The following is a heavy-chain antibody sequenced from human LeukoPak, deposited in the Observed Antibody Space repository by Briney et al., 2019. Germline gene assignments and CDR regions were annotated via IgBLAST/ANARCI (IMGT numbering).Heavy chain of an antibody. Sequence: GESLKSSCKGSGYSFTSYWISWVRQMPGKGVEWMGRIDPSDSYTNYSPSFQGQVTISADKSISTAYLQWSSLKASDTAMYYCARLKRYYYDSSGYGIWGQGTMVTVSS. CDR1: GYSFTSYW. V-gene: IGHV5-10-1*04. CDR3: ARLKRYYYDSSGYGI. D-gene: IGHD3-22*01. J-gene: IGHJ3*02. CDR2: IDPSDSYT.